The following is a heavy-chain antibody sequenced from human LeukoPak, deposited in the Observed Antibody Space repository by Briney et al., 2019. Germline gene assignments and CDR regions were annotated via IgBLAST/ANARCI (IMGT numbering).Heavy chain of an antibody. D-gene: IGHD3-22*01. CDR3: ARVNDYYDSSGYYYDFDY. J-gene: IGHJ4*02. V-gene: IGHV4-59*01. Sequence: PSETLSLTCTVSGGSISSYYWSWIRQPPGKGLEWIGYIYYSGSTNYNPSLKSRVTISVDTSKNQFSLKLSSVTAADTAVYYCARVNDYYDSSGYYYDFDYWGQGTLVTVSS. CDR2: IYYSGST. CDR1: GGSISSYY.